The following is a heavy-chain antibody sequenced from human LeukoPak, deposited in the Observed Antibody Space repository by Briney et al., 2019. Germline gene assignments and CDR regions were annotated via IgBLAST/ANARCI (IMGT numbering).Heavy chain of an antibody. D-gene: IGHD1-26*01. Sequence: GGSLRLSCAASGFTFSSYWMSWVRQAPGKGLEWVANIKQDGSEKYYVDSVKGRFTISRDNAKNSLYLQMNSLRAEDTAVYYCARFDGSYEKNDAFDIWGQGTMVTVSS. V-gene: IGHV3-7*01. CDR2: IKQDGSEK. J-gene: IGHJ3*02. CDR1: GFTFSSYW. CDR3: ARFDGSYEKNDAFDI.